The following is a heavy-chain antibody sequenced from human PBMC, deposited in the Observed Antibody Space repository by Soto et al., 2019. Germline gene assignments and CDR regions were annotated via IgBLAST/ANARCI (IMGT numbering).Heavy chain of an antibody. CDR1: GGSISSSYY. Sequence: SETLSLTCAVSGGSISSSYYWSWIRQPPGKGLEWIGYIYYSGSTNYNPSLKSRVTISVDTSKNQFSLKLSSVTAADTAVYYCARRYGGNFDYWGQGTLVTVSS. CDR3: ARRYGGNFDY. J-gene: IGHJ4*02. D-gene: IGHD3-16*01. V-gene: IGHV4-61*01. CDR2: IYYSGST.